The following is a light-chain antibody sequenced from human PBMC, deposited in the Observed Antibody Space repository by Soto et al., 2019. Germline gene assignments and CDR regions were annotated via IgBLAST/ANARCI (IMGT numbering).Light chain of an antibody. V-gene: IGLV2-14*01. Sequence: QSALTQPASVSGSPGQSITIPCTGTSSNVGGYNYVSWYQQHPGKAPKLMIYDVSNRLSGVSNRFSGSKSGNTASLTISGLQAEDEADYYCSSYTSSSTLVVFGGGTKLTVL. CDR3: SSYTSSSTLVV. CDR2: DVS. CDR1: SSNVGGYNY. J-gene: IGLJ2*01.